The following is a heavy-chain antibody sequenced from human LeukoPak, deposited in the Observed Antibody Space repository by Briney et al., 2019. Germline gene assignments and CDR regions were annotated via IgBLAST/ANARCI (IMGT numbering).Heavy chain of an antibody. J-gene: IGHJ4*02. V-gene: IGHV3-64D*06. CDR3: ARDTIFGVVIIPPGGYFDY. Sequence: GGSLRLSCSASGFTFSSYAMHWVRQAPGKGLEYVSAISSNGGSTYYADSVKGRFTISRDNSKNTLYLQMSSLRAEDTAVYYCARDTIFGVVIIPPGGYFDYWGQGTLVTVSS. CDR1: GFTFSSYA. CDR2: ISSNGGST. D-gene: IGHD3-3*01.